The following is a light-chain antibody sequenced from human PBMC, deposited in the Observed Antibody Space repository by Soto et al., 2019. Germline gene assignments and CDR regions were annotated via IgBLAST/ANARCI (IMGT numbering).Light chain of an antibody. Sequence: EIVLTQSPGTPSLSPGERATLSSRASQSVSSSYLAWYQQKPGQAPRLLIYGASSRATGIPDRFSGSGSGTDFTLTISRLEPEDFAVYYCRQYGSSPWTFGQGTKVDIK. J-gene: IGKJ1*01. CDR2: GAS. CDR1: QSVSSSY. CDR3: RQYGSSPWT. V-gene: IGKV3-20*01.